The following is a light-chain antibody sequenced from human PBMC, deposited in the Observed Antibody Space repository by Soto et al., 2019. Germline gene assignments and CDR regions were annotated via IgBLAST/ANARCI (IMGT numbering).Light chain of an antibody. J-gene: IGKJ5*01. Sequence: EIVLTQSSSTLSVSPWEIATLSCRASQSVSSYLAWYQQKPGQAPRLLIYDASNRATGIPARFSGSGSGTDFTLTISSLEPEDFAVYYCQQRITFGQGTRLEIK. CDR1: QSVSSY. CDR3: QQRIT. CDR2: DAS. V-gene: IGKV3-11*01.